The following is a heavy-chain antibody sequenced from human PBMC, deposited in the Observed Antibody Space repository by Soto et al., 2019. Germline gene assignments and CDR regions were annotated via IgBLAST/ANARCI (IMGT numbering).Heavy chain of an antibody. J-gene: IGHJ6*04. V-gene: IGHV3-23*01. Sequence: HPGWSLRLSCAASGFTFSSYAMSLVRQAPGKGLEWVSAISGSGGSTYYADSVKGRFTISRHNSKNTLYLQMNRLRAEDTAVYCCAKDVVVAARGTYYYYGMEVWGKGTKVTVSS. D-gene: IGHD2-15*01. CDR2: ISGSGGST. CDR3: AKDVVVAARGTYYYYGMEV. CDR1: GFTFSSYA.